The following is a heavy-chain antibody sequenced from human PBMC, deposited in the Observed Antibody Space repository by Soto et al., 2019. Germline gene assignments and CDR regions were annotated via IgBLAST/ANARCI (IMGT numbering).Heavy chain of an antibody. V-gene: IGHV3-30*18. CDR2: ISYDGGNE. CDR1: GFTFSSYG. CDR3: AKDRNSGTNHTDLDY. J-gene: IGHJ4*02. D-gene: IGHD2-8*01. Sequence: PGGSLRLSCAGSGFTFSSYGIHWVRQAPGKGLEWVALISYDGGNEKYTESVKDRFTISRDDSHNVAYLQMSSLRTEDTAMYYCAKDRNSGTNHTDLDYWGQGSLVTVCS.